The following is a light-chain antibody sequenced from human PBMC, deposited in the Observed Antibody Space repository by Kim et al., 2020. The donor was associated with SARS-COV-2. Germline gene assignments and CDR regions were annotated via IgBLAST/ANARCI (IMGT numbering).Light chain of an antibody. CDR1: QSISSW. V-gene: IGKV1-5*03. Sequence: ASVGDRVTITCRASQSISSWLTWYQQKPGKAPKLLIYKASSLESGVPSRFSGSGSGTEFTLTISSLQPDDFATYYCQQYNSYPRRFGQGTKVDIK. CDR2: KAS. CDR3: QQYNSYPRR. J-gene: IGKJ1*01.